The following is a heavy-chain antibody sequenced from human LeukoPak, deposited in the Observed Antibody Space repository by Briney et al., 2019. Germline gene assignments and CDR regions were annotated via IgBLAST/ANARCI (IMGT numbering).Heavy chain of an antibody. J-gene: IGHJ4*02. CDR2: IYYSGST. CDR3: ARVLGEFGNSGPALFDY. V-gene: IGHV4-39*01. Sequence: PSETLSLTCTVSGGSISSSSYSWGWIRQPPGKGLEWIGSIYYSGSTYYNPSLKSRVTISVDTSKNQFSLKLSSVTAADTAVYYCARVLGEFGNSGPALFDYWGQGTLVTVSS. CDR1: GGSISSSSYS. D-gene: IGHD1-7*01.